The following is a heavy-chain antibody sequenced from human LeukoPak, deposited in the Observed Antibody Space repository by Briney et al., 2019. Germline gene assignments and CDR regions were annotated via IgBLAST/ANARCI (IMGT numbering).Heavy chain of an antibody. CDR3: ARHYTGYYYYGMDV. CDR1: GGSISSYY. CDR2: IYYSGST. D-gene: IGHD3-16*01. J-gene: IGHJ6*02. Sequence: SETLSLTCTVSGGSISSYYWSWIRQPPGKGLECIGYIYYSGSTNYNPSLKSRVTVSVDTSKNQFSLQLTSVTAADTAVYYCARHYTGYYYYGMDVWAKGPRSPSP. V-gene: IGHV4-59*08.